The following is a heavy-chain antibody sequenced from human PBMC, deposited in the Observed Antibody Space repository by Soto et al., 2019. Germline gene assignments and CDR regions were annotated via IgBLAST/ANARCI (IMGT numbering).Heavy chain of an antibody. CDR3: ARGGSNTHYYYYYGMDV. D-gene: IGHD3-16*01. Sequence: PSETLSLTCTVSGGSISSYYWSWIRQPPGKGLEWIGYIYYSGSTNYNPSLKSRVTISVDTSKNQFSLKLSSVTAADTAVYYCARGGSNTHYYYYYGMDVWGQGPTVTVSS. V-gene: IGHV4-59*01. J-gene: IGHJ6*02. CDR1: GGSISSYY. CDR2: IYYSGST.